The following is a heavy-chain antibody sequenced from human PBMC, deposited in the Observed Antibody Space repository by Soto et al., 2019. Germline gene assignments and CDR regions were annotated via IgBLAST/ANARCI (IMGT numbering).Heavy chain of an antibody. J-gene: IGHJ4*02. V-gene: IGHV3-23*01. CDR2: ISGSGGST. D-gene: IGHD3-10*01. Sequence: LRLSCAASGFTFSSYAMSWVRQAPGKGLEWVSAISGSGGSTYYADSVKGRFTISRDNSKNTLYLQMNSLRAEDTAVYYCAKDRRLWFGELLYTTGDYWGQGTLVTVSS. CDR3: AKDRRLWFGELLYTTGDY. CDR1: GFTFSSYA.